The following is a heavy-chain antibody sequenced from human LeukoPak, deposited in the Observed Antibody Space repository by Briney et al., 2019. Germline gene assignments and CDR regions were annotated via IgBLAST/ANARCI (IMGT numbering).Heavy chain of an antibody. Sequence: GGSLRLSCAASGFTVSSNYMSWVRQAPGKGLEWVSLIYSGGSTYYADSVKGRFTISRDNSKNTLYLQMNSLRAEDTAVYYCAGRRSSGWYAYWGQGTLVTVSS. CDR3: AGRRSSGWYAY. CDR1: GFTVSSNY. CDR2: IYSGGST. V-gene: IGHV3-53*01. D-gene: IGHD6-19*01. J-gene: IGHJ4*02.